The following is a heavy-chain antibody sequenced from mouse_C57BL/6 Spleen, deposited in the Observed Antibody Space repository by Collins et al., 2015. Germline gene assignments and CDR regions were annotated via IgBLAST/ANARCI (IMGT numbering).Heavy chain of an antibody. V-gene: IGHV1-76*01. CDR1: GYTFIDYY. CDR2: IYPGSGNT. CDR3: ARRVDGYYEAMDY. Sequence: QVQLKQSGAELVRPGASVKLSCKASGYTFIDYYIKWVKQRPGQGPEWIARIYPGSGNTKYNEKFKGKATLTADTSSSTAYMQLSSLTSEDSAVYYCARRVDGYYEAMDYWGQGTSVTVSS. D-gene: IGHD2-3*01. J-gene: IGHJ4*01.